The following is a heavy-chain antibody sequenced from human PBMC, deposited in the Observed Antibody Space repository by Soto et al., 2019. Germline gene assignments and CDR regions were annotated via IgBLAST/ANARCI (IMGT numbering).Heavy chain of an antibody. Sequence: EVQLLESGGGLVQPGGSLRLSCAASGFTFSSYAMSWVRQAPGKGLEWVSAISGSGGSTYYADSVKGRFTISRDNSENTLYLQMNSLRAEDTAVYYCAKLRAARPFENWFDPWGQGTLVTVSS. CDR2: ISGSGGST. CDR3: AKLRAARPFENWFDP. CDR1: GFTFSSYA. D-gene: IGHD6-6*01. V-gene: IGHV3-23*01. J-gene: IGHJ5*02.